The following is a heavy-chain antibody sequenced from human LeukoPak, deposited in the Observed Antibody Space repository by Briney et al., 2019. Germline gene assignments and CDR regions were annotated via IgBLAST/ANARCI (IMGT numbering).Heavy chain of an antibody. CDR1: GFMFSGYS. CDR3: ARDPNYDFWSGHYIAYFDY. CDR2: INSSSSYI. V-gene: IGHV3-21*01. D-gene: IGHD3-3*01. Sequence: GGSLRLSCAASGFMFSGYSMNWVRQAPGKGLEWVSSINSSSSYIYYADSVRGRFTISRDNAKDSLYLQMNSLRAEDTAVYYCARDPNYDFWSGHYIAYFDYWGQGTLVTVSS. J-gene: IGHJ4*02.